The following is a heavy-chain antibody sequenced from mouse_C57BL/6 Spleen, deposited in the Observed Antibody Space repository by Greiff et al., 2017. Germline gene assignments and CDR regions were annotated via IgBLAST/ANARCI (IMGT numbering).Heavy chain of an antibody. D-gene: IGHD1-1*01. CDR2: IDPEDGET. CDR3: ASDPLSSYYAMDY. Sequence: EVKLVESGAELVKPGASVKLSCTASGFNIKDYYMHWVKQRTEQGLEWIGRIDPEDGETKYAPKFQGKATITADTSSNTAYLQLSSLTSEDTAVYYCASDPLSSYYAMDYWGQGTSVTVSS. CDR1: GFNIKDYY. J-gene: IGHJ4*01. V-gene: IGHV14-2*01.